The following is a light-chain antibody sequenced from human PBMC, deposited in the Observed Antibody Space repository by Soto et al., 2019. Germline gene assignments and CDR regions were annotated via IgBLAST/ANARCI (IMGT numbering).Light chain of an antibody. Sequence: DIQMTQSPSTLLGSLGDRVHISFRASQTISSWLAWYQQKTGKAPKILIYKASTLKSGVPSRFRGSGSGTECTLPLSRLQPDDFKTYYCQHYNSYSEAFGQGTKVDI. V-gene: IGKV1-5*03. CDR2: KAS. J-gene: IGKJ1*01. CDR1: QTISSW. CDR3: QHYNSYSEA.